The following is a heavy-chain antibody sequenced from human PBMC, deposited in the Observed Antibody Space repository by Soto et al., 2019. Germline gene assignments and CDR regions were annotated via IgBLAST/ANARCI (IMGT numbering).Heavy chain of an antibody. Sequence: SETLSLTCTVSGGSISSSSYYWGWIRQPPGKGLEWIGSIYYSGSTYYNPSLKSRVTISVDTSKNQFSLKLSSVTAADTAVYYCAVNQVADRAIRYYYYYMDVWGKGTTVTVSS. V-gene: IGHV4-39*01. CDR3: AVNQVADRAIRYYYYYMDV. D-gene: IGHD6-13*01. CDR1: GGSISSSSYY. CDR2: IYYSGST. J-gene: IGHJ6*03.